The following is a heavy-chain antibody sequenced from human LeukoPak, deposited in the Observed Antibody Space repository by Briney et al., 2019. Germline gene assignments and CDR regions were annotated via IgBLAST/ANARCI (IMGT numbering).Heavy chain of an antibody. D-gene: IGHD3-3*01. J-gene: IGHJ4*02. CDR3: ARHGPLYDIWSAQFYFDY. Sequence: SETLSLTCTVSGGSISSYYWSWIRQPPGKGLEWIGYIYYSGTTNYNPSLKSRVTISVDMSKSQFSLSQSSVTAADTALYYCARHGPLYDIWSAQFYFDYWGQGTLVAVSS. CDR1: GGSISSYY. CDR2: IYYSGTT. V-gene: IGHV4-59*08.